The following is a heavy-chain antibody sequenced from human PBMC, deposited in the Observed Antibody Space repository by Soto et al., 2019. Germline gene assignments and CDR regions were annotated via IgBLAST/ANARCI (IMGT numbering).Heavy chain of an antibody. CDR3: ARRDYIGSYHFDY. J-gene: IGHJ4*02. V-gene: IGHV4-39*01. D-gene: IGHD1-26*01. CDR2: ISDSGNT. Sequence: PSETQSLTYTVSGGYISSRSDHWGWIRQAPGRGLEWIGTISDSGNTYSNSSLRGRVTISVDRAKNQFSLRLTSVTAADTTVYYCARRDYIGSYHFDYWGRGALVTVSS. CDR1: GGYISSRSDH.